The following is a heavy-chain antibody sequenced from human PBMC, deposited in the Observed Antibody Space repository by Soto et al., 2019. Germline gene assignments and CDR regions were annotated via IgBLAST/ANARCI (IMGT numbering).Heavy chain of an antibody. J-gene: IGHJ6*02. D-gene: IGHD3-3*01. CDR3: ARATPAYYDFWSGYFREYGMDV. Sequence: ASLKVSCKASGYTFTGYYMHWVRQAPGQGLEWMGWINPNSGGTNYAQKFQGWVTMTRDTSISTAYRELSRLRSDDTAVYYCARATPAYYDFWSGYFREYGMDVWGQGTTVTVSS. V-gene: IGHV1-2*04. CDR2: INPNSGGT. CDR1: GYTFTGYY.